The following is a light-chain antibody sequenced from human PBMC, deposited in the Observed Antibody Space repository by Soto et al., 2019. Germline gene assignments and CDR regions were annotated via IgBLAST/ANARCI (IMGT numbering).Light chain of an antibody. J-gene: IGKJ2*01. V-gene: IGKV3-15*01. CDR2: GAS. Sequence: EIVMTQSPATLSVSPGERATLSCRASQSVTSNLAWYQQKPGQAPRLLIYGASIRDTGIPARFSGSGSGTEFTLTISSLQSEDFAVYYCQQYNNWPPEYTFGQGTKLEIK. CDR3: QQYNNWPPEYT. CDR1: QSVTSN.